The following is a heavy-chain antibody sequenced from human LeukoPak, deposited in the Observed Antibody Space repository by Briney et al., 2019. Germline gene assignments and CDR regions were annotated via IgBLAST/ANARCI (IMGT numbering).Heavy chain of an antibody. Sequence: SGGSLRLSCAASGFTFSGSAMHWVRQASGKGLEWMGIIYPSDSDTKYSPSFQGQVTISADKSISTAYLQWSSLKASDTAMYYCARHMNGNYGLHWGQGTLVTVSS. CDR3: ARHMNGNYGLH. J-gene: IGHJ4*02. CDR1: GFTFSGSA. D-gene: IGHD1-7*01. CDR2: IYPSDSDT. V-gene: IGHV5-51*01.